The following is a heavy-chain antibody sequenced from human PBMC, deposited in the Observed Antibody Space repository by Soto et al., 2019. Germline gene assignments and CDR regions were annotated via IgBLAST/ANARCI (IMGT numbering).Heavy chain of an antibody. V-gene: IGHV4-59*01. CDR1: GGSNSSYY. Sequence: PSETLSLTCTVSGGSNSSYYWSWIRQPPGKGLEWIGYIYYSGSTNYNPSLKSRVTISVDTSKNQFSLKLSSVTAADTAVYYCARDGRLNSGWYAHWFDPWGQGTLVTVSS. D-gene: IGHD6-19*01. CDR3: ARDGRLNSGWYAHWFDP. J-gene: IGHJ5*02. CDR2: IYYSGST.